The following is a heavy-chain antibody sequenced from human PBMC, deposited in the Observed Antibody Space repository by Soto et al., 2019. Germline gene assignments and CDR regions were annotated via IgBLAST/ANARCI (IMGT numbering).Heavy chain of an antibody. CDR1: GFTFSSYA. CDR2: ISGSGGST. D-gene: IGHD1-26*01. J-gene: IGHJ4*02. V-gene: IGHV3-23*01. Sequence: HPGGSLRLSCAASGFTFSSYAMSWVRQAPGKGLKWVSAISGSGGSTYYADSVKGRFTISRDNSKNTLYLQMNSLRAEDTAVYYCAKDISYSGSYFDYWGQGTLVTVSS. CDR3: AKDISYSGSYFDY.